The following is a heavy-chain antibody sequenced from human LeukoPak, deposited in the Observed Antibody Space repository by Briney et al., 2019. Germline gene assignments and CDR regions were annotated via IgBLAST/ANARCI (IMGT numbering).Heavy chain of an antibody. CDR3: ARDRYNLNSKLKLNDY. J-gene: IGHJ4*02. CDR1: GFTFSSYA. CDR2: ISYDGSNK. D-gene: IGHD1-14*01. V-gene: IGHV3-30*04. Sequence: PGGSLRLSCAASGFTFSSYAMHWVRQAPGKGLEWVAVISYDGSNKYYADSVKGRFTISRDNSKNTLYLQMNSLRAEDTAVYYCARDRYNLNSKLKLNDYWGQGTLVTVSS.